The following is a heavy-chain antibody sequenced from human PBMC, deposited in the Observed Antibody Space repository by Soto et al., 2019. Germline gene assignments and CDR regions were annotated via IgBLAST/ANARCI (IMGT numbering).Heavy chain of an antibody. Sequence: QVQLVQSGAEVKKPGASVKVSCKASGYTFTGDYMHWVRQAPGQGLEWMGWINPNSGGTNYAQKFQGWVTMTRDTSISTAYRELSRLRSDDTAVYYCAILGGERGYCSGGSCPFDYWGQGTLVTVSS. D-gene: IGHD2-15*01. CDR1: GYTFTGDY. J-gene: IGHJ4*02. CDR3: AILGGERGYCSGGSCPFDY. CDR2: INPNSGGT. V-gene: IGHV1-2*04.